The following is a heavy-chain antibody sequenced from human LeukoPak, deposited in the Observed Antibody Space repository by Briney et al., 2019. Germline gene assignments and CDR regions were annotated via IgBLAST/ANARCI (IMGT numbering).Heavy chain of an antibody. CDR1: GFTVSSNS. Sequence: GGSLRLSCTVSGFTVSSNSMSWVRQAPGKGLEWVAVISYDGSNKYYADSVKGRFTISRDNSKNTLYLQMNSLRAEDTAVYYCARDKGNWNDDWFDPWGQGTLVTVSS. CDR2: ISYDGSNK. V-gene: IGHV3-30*04. CDR3: ARDKGNWNDDWFDP. J-gene: IGHJ5*02. D-gene: IGHD1-1*01.